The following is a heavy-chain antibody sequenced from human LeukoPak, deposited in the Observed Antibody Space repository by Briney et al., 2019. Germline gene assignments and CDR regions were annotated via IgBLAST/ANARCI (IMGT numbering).Heavy chain of an antibody. D-gene: IGHD3-9*01. V-gene: IGHV7-4-1*02. CDR1: GYTFTSYA. CDR2: INTNTGNP. CDR3: ARDDYDILTGYYTFGY. Sequence: GASVKVSCKASGYTFTSYAMNWVRQAPGQGLEWMGWINTNTGNPTYAQGFTGRFVFSLDTSVSTAYPQISSLKAEDTAVYYCARDDYDILTGYYTFGYWGQGTLVTVSS. J-gene: IGHJ4*02.